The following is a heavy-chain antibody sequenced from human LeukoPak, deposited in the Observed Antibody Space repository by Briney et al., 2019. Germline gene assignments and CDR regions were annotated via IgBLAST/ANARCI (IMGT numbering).Heavy chain of an antibody. J-gene: IGHJ3*02. CDR3: ARDLAGLGAFDI. Sequence: GGSLRLSCAASGFTFSSYAMSWVRQAPGKGLEWVSAISGSGGSTYYADSVKGRFTISRDNAKNSLYLQMNSLRAEDTAVYYCARDLAGLGAFDIWGQGTMVTVSS. CDR1: GFTFSSYA. CDR2: ISGSGGST. V-gene: IGHV3-23*01. D-gene: IGHD6-19*01.